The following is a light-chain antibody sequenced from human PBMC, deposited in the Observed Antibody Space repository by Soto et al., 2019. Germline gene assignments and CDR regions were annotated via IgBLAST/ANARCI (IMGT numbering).Light chain of an antibody. CDR3: AAWDGSLNNVL. CDR1: GSSIGTNT. Sequence: QSVLIQPPSASGTPGQRVTISCSGSGSSIGTNTVNWYRQLPGTAPKLLIYGNNQRPSGVPDRFSGSKSGTSASLGISGLQSEDEADYYCAAWDGSLNNVLFGGGTKLTVL. J-gene: IGLJ2*01. CDR2: GNN. V-gene: IGLV1-44*01.